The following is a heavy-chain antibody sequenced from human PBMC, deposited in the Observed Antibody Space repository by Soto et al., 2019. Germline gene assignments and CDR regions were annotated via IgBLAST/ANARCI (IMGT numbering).Heavy chain of an antibody. V-gene: IGHV1-3*01. D-gene: IGHD3-16*01. CDR1: GYTFISYP. J-gene: IGHJ3*02. Sequence: VQLVQSGTEVKEPGASVKVSCKASGYTFISYPMHWMRQAPGQSLEWMGWINVGNGNAKFSPKFQDRVTLTSDTSASTTYMGLTTLRSEDTAVYYCARRLGGWDDAFDIWGQGTMVTVSS. CDR2: INVGNGNA. CDR3: ARRLGGWDDAFDI.